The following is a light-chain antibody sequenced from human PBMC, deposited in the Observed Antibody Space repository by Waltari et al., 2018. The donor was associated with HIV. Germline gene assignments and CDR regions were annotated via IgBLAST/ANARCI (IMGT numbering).Light chain of an antibody. Sequence: DIQMTQSPSTLSASVVDRVTITSRASQSISSWLAWYQQKPGKAPKLLIYKASSLESGVPSRFSGSGSETEFTLTVSSLQPDDFAAYYCQQYYRYPYTFGQGTKLEIK. CDR3: QQYYRYPYT. J-gene: IGKJ2*01. CDR1: QSISSW. CDR2: KAS. V-gene: IGKV1-5*03.